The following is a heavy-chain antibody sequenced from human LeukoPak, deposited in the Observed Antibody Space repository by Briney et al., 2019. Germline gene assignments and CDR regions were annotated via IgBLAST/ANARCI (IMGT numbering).Heavy chain of an antibody. J-gene: IGHJ2*01. CDR1: GFSVSLNY. CDR2: LYSGSDT. CDR3: ARVGDHFHWYLDL. Sequence: GGSLTLSCAASGFSVSLNYMNWVRQAPGQGLEWVSILYSGSDTYYADSVKGRFTISRDSSKNMLFLHMNSLRAEDTAVYCARVGDHFHWYLDLWGRGTLVTVSS. V-gene: IGHV3-53*01. D-gene: IGHD3-3*02.